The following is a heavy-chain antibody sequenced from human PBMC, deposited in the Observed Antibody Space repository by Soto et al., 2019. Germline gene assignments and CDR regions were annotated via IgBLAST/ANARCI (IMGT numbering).Heavy chain of an antibody. D-gene: IGHD4-17*01. CDR1: GGSINYSY. V-gene: IGHV4-59*01. Sequence: SETLSLTCTVSGGSINYSYWTWIRQPPGKGLEWIGYIPYTGSANYNASLKSRLTISVDTSKNQFSLKLSSVTAADTALYYCARVNYGDYYYGMDVWGHGTTVTVSS. CDR2: IPYTGSA. CDR3: ARVNYGDYYYGMDV. J-gene: IGHJ6*02.